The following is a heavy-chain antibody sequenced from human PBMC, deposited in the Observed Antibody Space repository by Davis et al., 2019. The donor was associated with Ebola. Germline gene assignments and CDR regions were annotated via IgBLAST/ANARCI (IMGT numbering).Heavy chain of an antibody. J-gene: IGHJ4*02. CDR2: ISSSSSYI. CDR3: ARGQWLPHDYYFDY. V-gene: IGHV3-21*01. CDR1: GFTFSSYS. D-gene: IGHD6-19*01. Sequence: GESLKISCAASGFTFSSYSMNWVRQAPGKGLEWVSSISSSSSYIYYADSVKGRFTISRDNAKNSLYLQMNSLRAEDTAVYYCARGQWLPHDYYFDYWGQGTLVTVSS.